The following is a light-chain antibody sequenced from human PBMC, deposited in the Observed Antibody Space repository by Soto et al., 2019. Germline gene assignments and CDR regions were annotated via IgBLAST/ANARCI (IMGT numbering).Light chain of an antibody. V-gene: IGKV3-15*01. CDR2: GTS. CDR1: QSVSTN. CDR3: HQYNFWPT. J-gene: IGKJ1*01. Sequence: EILLTQSPGTLSLSPGERATLSCRASQSVSTNLAWYQQKPGQSPRLLIYGTSTRATGVPARFSGGGSGTEFTLTINSLQSEDFAVYFCHQYNFWPTFGQGTKV.